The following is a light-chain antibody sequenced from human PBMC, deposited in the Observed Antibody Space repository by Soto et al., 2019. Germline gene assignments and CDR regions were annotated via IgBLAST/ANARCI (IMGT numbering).Light chain of an antibody. CDR3: QQSYSTPYT. CDR1: QSISSY. CDR2: AAS. Sequence: DIQMTQSPSSLSASVGDRVTITCRASQSISSYLNWYQQKPGKAPKLLIYAASSWQSGVPSRFSGSGSGTDFTLTISGLQADDFATYYCQQSYSTPYTFCQGTKLEIK. J-gene: IGKJ2*01. V-gene: IGKV1-39*01.